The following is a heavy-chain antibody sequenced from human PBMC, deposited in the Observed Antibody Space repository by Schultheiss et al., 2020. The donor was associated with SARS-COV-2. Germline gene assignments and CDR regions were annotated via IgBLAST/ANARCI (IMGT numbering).Heavy chain of an antibody. D-gene: IGHD6-6*01. Sequence: GGSLRLSCAASGFTFSSYGMHWVRQAPGKGLEWVAVLSYDGSNKHYADSVKGRFTISRDNAKNSLYLQMSSLRAEDTAVYYCARDLSSSHRYGMDVWGQGTTVTVSS. CDR1: GFTFSSYG. V-gene: IGHV3-30*03. CDR2: LSYDGSNK. CDR3: ARDLSSSHRYGMDV. J-gene: IGHJ6*02.